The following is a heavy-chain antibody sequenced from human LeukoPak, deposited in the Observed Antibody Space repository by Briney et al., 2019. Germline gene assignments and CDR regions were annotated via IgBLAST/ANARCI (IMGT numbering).Heavy chain of an antibody. CDR3: ARDNSVRDEAWWFNP. Sequence: GASVKVSCKASGYTYTNYGISWVRQAPGQGLEWMGWISGYNGHTNYAQKLQGRVTMTTHTSTSTAYMELRSLRSDDTAVYYCARDNSVRDEAWWFNPWGQGTLVTVSS. J-gene: IGHJ5*02. V-gene: IGHV1-18*01. D-gene: IGHD5-24*01. CDR2: ISGYNGHT. CDR1: GYTYTNYG.